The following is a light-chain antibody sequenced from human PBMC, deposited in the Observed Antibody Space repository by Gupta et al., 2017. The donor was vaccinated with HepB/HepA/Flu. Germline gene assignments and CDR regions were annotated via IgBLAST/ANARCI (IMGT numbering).Light chain of an antibody. V-gene: IGKV1-39*01. CDR3: QHRYN. J-gene: IGKJ2*01. Sequence: DIQMTQSPSSLSASVGDRVTITCRASQTISNYLNWYQQKPGKAPKLLIYLASNLQSGVPSRFRGRGSWTDFTLTISSLQPEDSSTCYLQHRYNFGQGTKLEI. CDR1: QTISNY. CDR2: LAS.